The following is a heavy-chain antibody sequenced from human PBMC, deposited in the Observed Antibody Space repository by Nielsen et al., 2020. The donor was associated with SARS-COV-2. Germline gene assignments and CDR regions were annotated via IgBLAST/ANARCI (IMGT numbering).Heavy chain of an antibody. D-gene: IGHD2-15*01. Sequence: GESLKISCAASGFTFSSYGMHWVRQAPGKGLEWVADINPDGSEKFYVDSVKGRFTISRDNAKNSMSLQMNSLRVEDTAVYYCARDWSRAADVWGQGTMVTVSS. J-gene: IGHJ3*01. CDR2: INPDGSEK. CDR1: GFTFSSYG. CDR3: ARDWSRAADV. V-gene: IGHV3-7*01.